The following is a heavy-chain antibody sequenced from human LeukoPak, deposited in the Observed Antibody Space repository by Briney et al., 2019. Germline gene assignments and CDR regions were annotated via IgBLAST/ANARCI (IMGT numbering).Heavy chain of an antibody. V-gene: IGHV3-30*18. J-gene: IGHJ4*02. D-gene: IGHD6-13*01. CDR2: ISYDGSNK. Sequence: GGSLRLSCAASGFTFSSYGMHWVRQAPGKGLEWVAIISYDGSNKYYADFVKGRFTISRDNSKNTLYLQMNGLRAEDTAVYYCAKDWEDSSSWNYFDYWGQGTLVTVSS. CDR1: GFTFSSYG. CDR3: AKDWEDSSSWNYFDY.